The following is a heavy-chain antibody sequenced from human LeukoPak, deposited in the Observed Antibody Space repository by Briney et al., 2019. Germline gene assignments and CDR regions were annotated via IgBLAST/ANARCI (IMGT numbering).Heavy chain of an antibody. J-gene: IGHJ4*02. V-gene: IGHV3-48*02. D-gene: IGHD2-15*01. Sequence: GGSLRLSCAASGFTFSTYGINWVRQAPGKGLEWVSYISSGSDSIHYADSLKGRFTVSRDDAKNSLFLQMNSLRDEDTAVYYCARAEALLPYLYWGQGTLVTVSS. CDR1: GFTFSTYG. CDR2: ISSGSDSI. CDR3: ARAEALLPYLY.